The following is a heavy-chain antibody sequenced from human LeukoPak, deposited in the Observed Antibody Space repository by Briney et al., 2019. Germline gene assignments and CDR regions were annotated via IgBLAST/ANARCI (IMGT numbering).Heavy chain of an antibody. CDR1: GFTFDDYA. Sequence: GGSLRLSCAASGFTFDDYAMHWVRQAPGKGLEWVSLISGDGGSTYYADSVKGRVTISRDNSKNSLYLQMNSLRTEDTALYYCAKDGYCTNGVCYPGLFDYWGQGTLVTVSS. V-gene: IGHV3-43*02. J-gene: IGHJ4*02. CDR2: ISGDGGST. CDR3: AKDGYCTNGVCYPGLFDY. D-gene: IGHD2-8*01.